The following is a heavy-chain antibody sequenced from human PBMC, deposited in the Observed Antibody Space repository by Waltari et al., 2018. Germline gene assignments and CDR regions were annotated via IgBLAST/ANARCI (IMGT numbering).Heavy chain of an antibody. V-gene: IGHV3-53*01. Sequence: EVQLVESGGGLIQPGGSLRLSCAASGFTVSSNYMSWVRQAPGKGLEWVSVIYSGGSTYYADSVKGRFTISRDNSKNTLYLQMNSLRAEDTAVYYCARDSRPPYTPPYYYYGMDVWGQGTTVTVSS. J-gene: IGHJ6*02. CDR2: IYSGGST. CDR1: GFTVSSNY. CDR3: ARDSRPPYTPPYYYYGMDV.